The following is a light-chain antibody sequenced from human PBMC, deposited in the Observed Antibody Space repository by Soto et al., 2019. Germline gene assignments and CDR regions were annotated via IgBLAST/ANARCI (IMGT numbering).Light chain of an antibody. J-gene: IGKJ1*01. Sequence: VMTQSPATLSVSPGDSATLSCRASQSVSSNLAWYQQKPGQAPRLLIYGASTRATGIPARFGGSGSGTEFTLTIRSLQSEDFAVYYCKQYNNWPTFGQGTKVDIK. CDR3: KQYNNWPT. CDR1: QSVSSN. CDR2: GAS. V-gene: IGKV3-15*01.